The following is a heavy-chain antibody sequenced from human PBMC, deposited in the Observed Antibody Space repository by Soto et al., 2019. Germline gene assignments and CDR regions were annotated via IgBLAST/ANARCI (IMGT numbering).Heavy chain of an antibody. D-gene: IGHD2-8*01. CDR2: IIPLLGPA. Sequence: QVQLVQSGAEVKKPGSSVKVSCKASGGTFSRYPLSWVRQAPGQGLEWMGRIIPLLGPANYAQNFQGRVTITADKSTSTAYMGLGSLRLEDTAMYYGAREWGGGYWTNGVCYSNWFDPRGQGTLGTVSS. J-gene: IGHJ5*02. CDR3: AREWGGGYWTNGVCYSNWFDP. CDR1: GGTFSRYP. V-gene: IGHV1-69*08.